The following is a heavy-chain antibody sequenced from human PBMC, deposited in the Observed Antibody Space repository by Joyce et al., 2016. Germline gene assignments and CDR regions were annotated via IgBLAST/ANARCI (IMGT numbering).Heavy chain of an antibody. D-gene: IGHD3-22*01. J-gene: IGHJ4*02. CDR2: INPNSGAT. Sequence: QVQLVQSGAEVKKPGASVKVSCKASGYTFTGYFLHWARQAPGPGLEGMGWINPNSGATFYAQKFEGRVTFTRDTSIATAYMEVGRLRSDDTAVFYCVREWSYYDSRVSYPVYYWGQGTLITVSS. CDR1: GYTFTGYF. V-gene: IGHV1-2*02. CDR3: VREWSYYDSRVSYPVYY.